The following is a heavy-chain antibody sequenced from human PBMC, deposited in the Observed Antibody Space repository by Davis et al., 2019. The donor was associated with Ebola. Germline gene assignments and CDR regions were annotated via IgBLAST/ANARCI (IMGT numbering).Heavy chain of an antibody. CDR2: IKQDGSEK. V-gene: IGHV3-7*03. CDR3: AKDTTVTVDWYFDL. D-gene: IGHD4-17*01. Sequence: GESLKISCAASGFTFSSYWMSWVRQAPGKGLEWVANIKQDGSEKYYADSVKGRFTISRDNAKNSLYLQMNSLRAEDTALYYCAKDTTVTVDWYFDLWGRGTLVTVSS. J-gene: IGHJ2*01. CDR1: GFTFSSYW.